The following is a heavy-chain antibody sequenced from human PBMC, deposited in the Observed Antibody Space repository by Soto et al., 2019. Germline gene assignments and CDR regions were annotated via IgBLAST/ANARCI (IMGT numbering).Heavy chain of an antibody. Sequence: GGSLRLSCAASGFTFSDYYMSWIRQAPGKGLEWVSYISSSGSTIYYADSVKGRFTISRDNAKNSLYLQMNSLRAEDTAVYYCARAPERFLEWLLLYFDYWGQGTLVTVSS. J-gene: IGHJ4*02. CDR1: GFTFSDYY. CDR3: ARAPERFLEWLLLYFDY. D-gene: IGHD3-3*01. V-gene: IGHV3-11*01. CDR2: ISSSGSTI.